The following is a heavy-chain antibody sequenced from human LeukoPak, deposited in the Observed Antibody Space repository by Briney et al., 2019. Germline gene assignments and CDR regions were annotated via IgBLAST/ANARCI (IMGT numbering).Heavy chain of an antibody. CDR3: AKSRAGWLYYFDS. CDR1: GFTFKDYA. V-gene: IGHV3-9*01. J-gene: IGHJ4*02. D-gene: IGHD6-19*01. CDR2: ISWNSGNM. Sequence: QSGGSLRLSCAASGFTFKDYAMHWVRQGPGKGLEWVSGISWNSGNMGYADSVKGRFTISRDNAKNSLYLQMNSLRAEDTALYYCAKSRAGWLYYFDSWGQGTLVSVSS.